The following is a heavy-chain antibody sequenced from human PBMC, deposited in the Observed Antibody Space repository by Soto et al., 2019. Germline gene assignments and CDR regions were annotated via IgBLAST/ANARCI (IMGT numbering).Heavy chain of an antibody. CDR3: AHRSGRGDYGYYLDV. CDR1: GFSLNTSGVG. Sequence: QITLKESGPTLVKPTQTLTLTCTFSGFSLNTSGVGVGWIRQPPGKALEWLALLYWDDDKRYSPSLKSRLTITKDTSKNQVVLTMTNVDPVDTATYYCAHRSGRGDYGYYLDVWGKGTTVTVSS. CDR2: LYWDDDK. J-gene: IGHJ6*03. V-gene: IGHV2-5*02. D-gene: IGHD4-17*01.